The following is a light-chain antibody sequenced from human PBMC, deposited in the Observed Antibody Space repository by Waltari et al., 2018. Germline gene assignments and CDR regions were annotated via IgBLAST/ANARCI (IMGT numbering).Light chain of an antibody. V-gene: IGKV1-5*01. CDR1: QSISGW. Sequence: DIQMTQSPSTLSASVGDRVTITCRARQSISGWLAWYQQKPRKAPKLLIYDASSLESGVPSRFSGSGSGTEFTLTISSLQPDDFATYYCQQYNSYLLTFGGGTKVEIK. CDR3: QQYNSYLLT. J-gene: IGKJ4*01. CDR2: DAS.